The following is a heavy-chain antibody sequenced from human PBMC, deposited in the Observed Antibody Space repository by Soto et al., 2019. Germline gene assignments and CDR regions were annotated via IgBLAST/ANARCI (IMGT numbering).Heavy chain of an antibody. D-gene: IGHD3-16*01. CDR2: TYKSNT. J-gene: IGHJ3*01. CDR3: ARGPTVGDF. CDR1: GYSFTSYG. V-gene: IGHV1-18*01. Sequence: QVQLVQSGAEVRKPGTSVKDSCKASGYSFTSYGVTWVRQAPGQGLEWMGGTYKSNTNYAQKVQGRVTMTTDTSTSTAYMELRSLTSDDTAVYYCARGPTVGDFWGQGTLVTVSS.